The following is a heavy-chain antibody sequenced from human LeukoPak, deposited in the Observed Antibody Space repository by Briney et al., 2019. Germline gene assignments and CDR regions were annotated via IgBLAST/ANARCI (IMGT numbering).Heavy chain of an antibody. CDR1: GDSVSSNSAA. Sequence: SQTLSLTCAISGDSVSSNSAAWNWLRQSPSRGLEWLRRTYYRSKWYNDYAVSVKSRITINPDTSKNQFSLQLNSVTPEDTAVYYCARDIVVVPAAQVPYYYGMDVWGQGTTVTVSS. CDR2: TYYRSKWYN. CDR3: ARDIVVVPAAQVPYYYGMDV. J-gene: IGHJ6*02. D-gene: IGHD2-2*01. V-gene: IGHV6-1*01.